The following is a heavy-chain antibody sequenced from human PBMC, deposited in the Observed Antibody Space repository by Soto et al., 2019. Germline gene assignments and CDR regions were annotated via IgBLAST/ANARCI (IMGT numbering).Heavy chain of an antibody. CDR3: AKDRGIIVKAGDAFDV. Sequence: EVQLMEAGGGLVQPGGSLRLSCASSGFTLSMSAVNWVRQAPGKGLEWVSYISDSGDRTYYADSVKGRFTISRDRSKNTLSLQMDSLRAEDTAVYYWAKDRGIIVKAGDAFDVWGQGTKVTVSS. CDR2: ISDSGDRT. V-gene: IGHV3-23*01. J-gene: IGHJ3*01. CDR1: GFTLSMSA. D-gene: IGHD3-16*02.